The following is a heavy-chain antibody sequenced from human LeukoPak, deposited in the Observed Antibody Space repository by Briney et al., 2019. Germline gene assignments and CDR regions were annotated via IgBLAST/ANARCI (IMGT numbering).Heavy chain of an antibody. CDR2: ISSTDAGT. Sequence: GGSLRLSCAASGFSLSSYAMSWVRQAPGKGLEWVSAISSTDAGTYHADSVRGRFTISRDSSKNTLYLQMNSLRVEDTAVYYCARDHDVVGFDCWGQGTLVTVSS. V-gene: IGHV3-23*01. D-gene: IGHD2-15*01. CDR3: ARDHDVVGFDC. CDR1: GFSLSSYA. J-gene: IGHJ4*02.